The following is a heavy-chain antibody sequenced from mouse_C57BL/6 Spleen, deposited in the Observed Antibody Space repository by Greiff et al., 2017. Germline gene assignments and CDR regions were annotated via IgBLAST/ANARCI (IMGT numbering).Heavy chain of an antibody. CDR2: ISGGGGNT. Sequence: EVMLVESGGGLVKPGGSLKLSCAASGFTFSSYTMSWVRQTPEKRLEWVATISGGGGNTYYPDSVKGRFTIARDNAKNTLYLQMSSLRSEDTALYDGARQRSGFAYWGQGTLVTVSA. CDR3: ARQRSGFAY. CDR1: GFTFSSYT. J-gene: IGHJ3*01. V-gene: IGHV5-9*01.